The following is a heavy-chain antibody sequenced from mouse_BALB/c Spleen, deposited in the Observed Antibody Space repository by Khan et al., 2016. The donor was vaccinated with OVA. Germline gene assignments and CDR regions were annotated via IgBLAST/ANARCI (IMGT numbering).Heavy chain of an antibody. D-gene: IGHD2-3*01. Sequence: EVQLQESGPGLVKPSQSLSLTCSVTGYSITSGYYWNWIRQFPRNKLEWMGYISFDGNNNYNPSLKNRISITRDTSKNQFLLKLNSVTTEDTATYYCARGWLVKVDYWGQGTTLTVSS. V-gene: IGHV3-6*02. CDR2: ISFDGNN. J-gene: IGHJ2*01. CDR3: ARGWLVKVDY. CDR1: GYSITSGYY.